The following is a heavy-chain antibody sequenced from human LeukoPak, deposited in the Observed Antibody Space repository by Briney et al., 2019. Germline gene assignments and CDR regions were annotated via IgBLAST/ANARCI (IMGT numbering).Heavy chain of an antibody. D-gene: IGHD3-22*01. V-gene: IGHV1-18*01. CDR3: ARTPSKAYYDSSGYYSYYFDY. Sequence: ASVKVSCKASGYTFTSYGISWVRQAPGQGLEWMGWISAYNGNTNYAQKLQGRVTMTTDTSTSTAYMELRSLRSDDTAVYYCARTPSKAYYDSSGYYSYYFDYWSQGTLVTVSS. CDR1: GYTFTSYG. J-gene: IGHJ4*02. CDR2: ISAYNGNT.